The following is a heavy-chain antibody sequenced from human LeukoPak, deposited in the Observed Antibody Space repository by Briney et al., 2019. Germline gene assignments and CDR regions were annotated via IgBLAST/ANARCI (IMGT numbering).Heavy chain of an antibody. CDR2: IIGSGGST. CDR3: AKDVTASGSLYSPLDY. CDR1: GFTFSSYG. D-gene: IGHD3-10*01. J-gene: IGHJ4*02. Sequence: PGGSLRLSCAASGFTFSSYGMNWVRQAPGKGLEWVSGIIGSGGSTYYADSVKGRFTISRDNSKNTLYLQINSLRAEDTAVYYCAKDVTASGSLYSPLDYWGQGTLVTVSS. V-gene: IGHV3-23*01.